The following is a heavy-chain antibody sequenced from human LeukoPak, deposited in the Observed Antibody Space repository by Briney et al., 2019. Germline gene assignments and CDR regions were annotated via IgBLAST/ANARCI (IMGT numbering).Heavy chain of an antibody. V-gene: IGHV3-30*02. CDR1: GFTFSSYG. D-gene: IGHD4-17*01. Sequence: PGGSLRLSCAASGFTFSSYGMHWVRQAPGKGLGWVAFIRYDGSNKYYADSVKGRFTISRDNSKNMLYLQMNSLRAEDTALYYCAKDIYGDYGGLDYWGQGTLVTVSS. J-gene: IGHJ4*02. CDR2: IRYDGSNK. CDR3: AKDIYGDYGGLDY.